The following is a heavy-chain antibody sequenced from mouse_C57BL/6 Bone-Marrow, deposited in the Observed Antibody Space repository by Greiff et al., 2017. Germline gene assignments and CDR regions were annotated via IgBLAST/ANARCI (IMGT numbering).Heavy chain of an antibody. CDR3: ASLLWLQDYAMDY. J-gene: IGHJ4*01. Sequence: VQLKQSGAELVKPGASVKLSCTASGFNIKDYYMHWVKQRTEQGLEWIVRIDPEDGETKYAPKFQGKATITADTSSNTAYLQLSSLTSEDTAVYYCASLLWLQDYAMDYWGQGTSVTVSS. CDR1: GFNIKDYY. CDR2: IDPEDGET. D-gene: IGHD2-2*01. V-gene: IGHV14-2*01.